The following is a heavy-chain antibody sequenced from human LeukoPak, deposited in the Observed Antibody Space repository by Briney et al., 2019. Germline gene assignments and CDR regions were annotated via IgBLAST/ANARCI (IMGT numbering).Heavy chain of an antibody. V-gene: IGHV4-61*02. D-gene: IGHD4-11*01. Sequence: SETLSLTCTVSGGSISSGSYYWRWIRQPAGKGLEWIGRIYTSGSTNYNPSLKSRVTISVDTSKNQFSLKLSSVTAADTAVYYCARGNSNYVFDYWGQGTLVTVSS. CDR2: IYTSGST. J-gene: IGHJ4*02. CDR1: GGSISSGSYY. CDR3: ARGNSNYVFDY.